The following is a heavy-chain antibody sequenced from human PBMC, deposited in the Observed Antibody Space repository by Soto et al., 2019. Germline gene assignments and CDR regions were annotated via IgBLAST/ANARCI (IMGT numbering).Heavy chain of an antibody. CDR2: IRQDGSEK. Sequence: PGGSLRLSCVGSGFTFSSNWMTWVRQAPGKGLEWVGNIRQDGSEKNYVDSVKGRFTISRDDSRNTLYLQMNGLRAEDTALYYCAKKEMARTGVPYYYDYWGQGILVTVSS. CDR1: GFTFSSNW. V-gene: IGHV3-7*05. J-gene: IGHJ4*02. CDR3: AKKEMARTGVPYYYDY. D-gene: IGHD2-8*01.